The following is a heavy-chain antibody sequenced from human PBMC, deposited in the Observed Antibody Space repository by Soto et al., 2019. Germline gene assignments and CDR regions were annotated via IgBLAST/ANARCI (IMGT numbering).Heavy chain of an antibody. Sequence: PGGSLRLSCAASGFTFSGSAMHWVRQASGKGLEWVGRIRSKANSYATAYAASVKGRFTISRDDSKNTAYLQMNSLKTEDTAVYYCLVGREVEYSSSWYVGYGMDVWGQATTVTVSS. CDR3: LVGREVEYSSSWYVGYGMDV. CDR2: IRSKANSYAT. J-gene: IGHJ6*02. V-gene: IGHV3-73*01. D-gene: IGHD6-13*01. CDR1: GFTFSGSA.